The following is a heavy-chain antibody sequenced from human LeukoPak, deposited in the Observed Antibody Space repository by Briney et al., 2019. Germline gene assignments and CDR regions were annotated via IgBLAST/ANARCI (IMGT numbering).Heavy chain of an antibody. CDR1: GFTFSSYS. J-gene: IGHJ3*02. V-gene: IGHV3-23*01. D-gene: IGHD5-12*01. CDR3: AKQPRYDVDAFDI. CDR2: IGGSGGST. Sequence: GGSLRLSCAASGFTFSSYSMNWVRQAPGKGLEWVSTIGGSGGSTYYADSVKGRFAISRDNSRDTLYLQMNSLRAEDTAIYHCAKQPRYDVDAFDIWGQGTMVTVCS.